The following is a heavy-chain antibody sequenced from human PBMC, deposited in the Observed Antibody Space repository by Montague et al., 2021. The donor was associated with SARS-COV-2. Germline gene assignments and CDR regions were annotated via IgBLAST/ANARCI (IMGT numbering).Heavy chain of an antibody. CDR2: IYGDGRGT. J-gene: IGHJ4*02. CDR3: AKHTVYDLAELLSPLDH. CDR1: GFTFSTYA. V-gene: IGHV3-23*03. Sequence: SLRLSCAASGFTFSTYAMSWVRQAPGKGLEWVSVIYGDGRGTYYAESVKGRSTISRDNSKSTLYLQMNSLRADDTAVYYCAKHTVYDLAELLSPLDHWGQGTRVTVPS. D-gene: IGHD3-10*01.